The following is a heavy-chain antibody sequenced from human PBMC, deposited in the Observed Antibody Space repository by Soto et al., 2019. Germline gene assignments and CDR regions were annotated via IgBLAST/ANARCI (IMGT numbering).Heavy chain of an antibody. V-gene: IGHV1-69*01. CDR3: ASGVREYSTAPPHF. CDR1: GGSFNTHV. Sequence: QVQLVQSGAEVKKPGSSVRVSCKAFGGSFNTHVMNWVRQAPGQGLEWVVLIIPVFGTTKYAQHFQGRVTITADDSTATAFLEVSSLRSDDTAVYYCASGVREYSTAPPHFWGQGTLVSVSS. CDR2: IIPVFGTT. J-gene: IGHJ4*02. D-gene: IGHD5-18*01.